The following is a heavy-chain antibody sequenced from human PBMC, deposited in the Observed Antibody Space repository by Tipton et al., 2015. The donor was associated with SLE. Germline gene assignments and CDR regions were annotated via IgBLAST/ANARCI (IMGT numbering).Heavy chain of an antibody. V-gene: IGHV4-34*01. D-gene: IGHD6-13*01. Sequence: TLSLTCAVYGGSFSGYYWSWIRQSPGKGLEWIGEINHSGSTNYNPSLKSRVTISVDTSKNQFSLKLSSVTAADTAVYYCARRRSEAAGVPLEPEYFPHWGQGTLVSVS. CDR2: INHSGST. J-gene: IGHJ1*01. CDR1: GGSFSGYY. CDR3: ARRRSEAAGVPLEPEYFPH.